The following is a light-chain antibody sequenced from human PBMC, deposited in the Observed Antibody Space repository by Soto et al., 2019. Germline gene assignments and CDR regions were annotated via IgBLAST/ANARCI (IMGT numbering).Light chain of an antibody. J-gene: IGLJ7*01. CDR1: SSNIGNNY. Sequence: QSVLTQPPSVSAAPGQKVTISCSGSSSNIGNNYVSWYQQLPGTAHKLLIYENNKRPSGIPDRSSGSKSGTSATLGITGLQTGDEADYYCGTWDSSLSAAVFGGGTPLTVL. V-gene: IGLV1-51*02. CDR2: ENN. CDR3: GTWDSSLSAAV.